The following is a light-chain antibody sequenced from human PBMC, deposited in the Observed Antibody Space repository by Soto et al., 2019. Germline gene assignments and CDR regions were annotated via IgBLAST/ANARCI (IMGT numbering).Light chain of an antibody. J-gene: IGKJ4*01. V-gene: IGKV3-20*01. CDR2: GAS. CDR1: QSVSSSY. CDR3: QQHGSSPLT. Sequence: VFKQAAGTVSLSPGERATLSCRASQSVSSSYLAWYQQKPGQAPRLLIYGASSRATGIPDRFTGSGSGTDFALTISRLEPEDFAVYFCQQHGSSPLTFGGGTKVDI.